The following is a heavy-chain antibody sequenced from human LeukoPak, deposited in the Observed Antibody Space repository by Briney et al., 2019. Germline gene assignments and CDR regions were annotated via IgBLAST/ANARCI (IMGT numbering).Heavy chain of an antibody. Sequence: SETLSLTCAVSGGSISSGGYSWSWIRQPPGKGLEWIGYTYHSGSTYYNPSLKSRVTISVHRSKNQFSLNLSSVTAADTAVYYCASAHSSGYWSAEYFQHWGQGTLVTVSS. CDR2: TYHSGST. J-gene: IGHJ1*01. V-gene: IGHV4-30-2*01. CDR1: GGSISSGGYS. CDR3: ASAHSSGYWSAEYFQH. D-gene: IGHD3-22*01.